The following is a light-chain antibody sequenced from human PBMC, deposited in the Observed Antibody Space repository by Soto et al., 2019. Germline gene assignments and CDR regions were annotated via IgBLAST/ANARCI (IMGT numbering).Light chain of an antibody. Sequence: ETVLTQSPATLSLSPGERATLSCRASQSVSSYLGWYQQKPGQAPRLLIYDASNRATGIPARFSGSGSGTDFTLTISRLEPEDFAVYYCQQYNSYSFGQGTKVDIK. J-gene: IGKJ1*01. CDR2: DAS. V-gene: IGKV3-11*01. CDR3: QQYNSYS. CDR1: QSVSSY.